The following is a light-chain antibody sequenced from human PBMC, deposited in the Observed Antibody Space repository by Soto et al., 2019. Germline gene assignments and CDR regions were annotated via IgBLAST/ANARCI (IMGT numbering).Light chain of an antibody. V-gene: IGLV1-40*01. CDR2: GNR. J-gene: IGLJ2*01. CDR1: SSNIGAGFD. CDR3: QSYDSSLGGL. Sequence: QPVLTQPPSVSGAPGQRVTISCTGSSSNIGAGFDVHWYKQLPGTAPKLVIYGNRNRPSGVPDRFSGSKSGTSASLAITGLQAEDEADYFCQSYDSSLGGLFGGGTKLTVL.